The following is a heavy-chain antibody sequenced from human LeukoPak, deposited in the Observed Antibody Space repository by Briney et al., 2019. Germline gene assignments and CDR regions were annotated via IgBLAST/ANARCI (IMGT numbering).Heavy chain of an antibody. Sequence: GGSLRLSCAASGFTFSSYGMHWVRQAPGKGLEWVAVIWYDGSNKYYADSVKGRFTISRDNSKNTLYLQMNSLRAEDTAVYYCARGRGAGVWYYFDYWGQGTLVTVSS. V-gene: IGHV3-33*01. J-gene: IGHJ4*02. CDR3: ARGRGAGVWYYFDY. D-gene: IGHD3-10*01. CDR1: GFTFSSYG. CDR2: IWYDGSNK.